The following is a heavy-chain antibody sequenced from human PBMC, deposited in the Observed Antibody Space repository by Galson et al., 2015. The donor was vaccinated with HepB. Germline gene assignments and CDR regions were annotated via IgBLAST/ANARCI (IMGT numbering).Heavy chain of an antibody. CDR1: GGTFSSYA. J-gene: IGHJ5*02. V-gene: IGHV1-69*13. Sequence: SVKVSCKASGGTFSSYAISWVRQAPGQGLEWMGGIIPIFGTANYAQKFQGRVTITADESTSTAYMELSSLRSEDTAVYYCAIPGYCSGGSCNWFDPWGQGTLVTVSS. CDR3: AIPGYCSGGSCNWFDP. CDR2: IIPIFGTA. D-gene: IGHD2-15*01.